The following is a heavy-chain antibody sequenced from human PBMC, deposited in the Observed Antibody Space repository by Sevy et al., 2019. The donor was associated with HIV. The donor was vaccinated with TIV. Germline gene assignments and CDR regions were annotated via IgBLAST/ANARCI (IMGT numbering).Heavy chain of an antibody. D-gene: IGHD6-13*01. CDR3: ARACTAAGYKSGPIDAFDV. J-gene: IGHJ3*01. V-gene: IGHV3-13*01. CDR1: GFTFSTYD. CDR2: IGTLLDT. Sequence: GGSLRLSCAASGFTFSTYDMHWVRQVAGEGLEWVSGIGTLLDTYYAASVKGQFIISRDNAKNSLFLQMNSLRAGDTAIYYCARACTAAGYKSGPIDAFDVWGQGTVVTVSS.